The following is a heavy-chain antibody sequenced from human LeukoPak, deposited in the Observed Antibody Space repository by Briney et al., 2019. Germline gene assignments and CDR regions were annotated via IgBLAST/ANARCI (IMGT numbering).Heavy chain of an antibody. CDR2: IKSKTDGGTT. Sequence: AGGSLRLSCAASIFTFRSYAMTWVRQAPGKGLEWVGFIKSKTDGGTTDYAAPVKGRFTISRDDSKNTLYLQMNSLKTEDTAVYYCTTRFTVVTPYLDYWGQGTLVTVSS. D-gene: IGHD4-23*01. CDR3: TTRFTVVTPYLDY. CDR1: IFTFRSYA. V-gene: IGHV3-15*01. J-gene: IGHJ4*02.